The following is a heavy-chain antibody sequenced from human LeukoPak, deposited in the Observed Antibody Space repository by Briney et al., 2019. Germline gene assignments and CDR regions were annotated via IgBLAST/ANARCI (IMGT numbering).Heavy chain of an antibody. CDR2: IYPGDSNT. V-gene: IGHV5-51*01. J-gene: IGHJ4*02. CDR1: GYSFTSYW. D-gene: IGHD5-12*01. CDR3: ARRQAVATLGEFDY. Sequence: GESLKISCKGSGYSFTSYWIGWVRQMPGKGLEWMGIIYPGDSNTRYSPSFQGQVTISADKSISTAYLQWCCLKSSVTAMYYCARRQAVATLGEFDYWGQGTLVTVSS.